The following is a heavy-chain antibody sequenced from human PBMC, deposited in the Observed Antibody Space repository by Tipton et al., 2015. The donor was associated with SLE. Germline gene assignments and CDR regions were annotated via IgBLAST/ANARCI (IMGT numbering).Heavy chain of an antibody. V-gene: IGHV4-34*10. D-gene: IGHD2-15*01. CDR1: GGSFSAYY. Sequence: TLSLTCAVYGGSFSAYYWSWIRQPPGKGLEWIGEINHSGSTNYNPSLKSRITISVDTSKNQFSLKLSSVTAADTAVYYCAKYCSVGSCYWYFDLWGRGTLVTVSS. CDR3: AKYCSVGSCYWYFDL. J-gene: IGHJ2*01. CDR2: INHSGST.